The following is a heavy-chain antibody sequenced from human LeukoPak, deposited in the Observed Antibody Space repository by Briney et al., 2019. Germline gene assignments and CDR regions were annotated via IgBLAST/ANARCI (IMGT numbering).Heavy chain of an antibody. CDR3: ARDLGDSGSLGWFDP. J-gene: IGHJ5*02. D-gene: IGHD1-26*01. CDR1: GFTFSSYA. Sequence: SGGSLRLSCAASGFTFSSYAMNWVRQAPGKGLEWVAVISYDGSNKYYADSVKGRFTISRDNSKNTLYLQMNSLRAEDTAVYYCARDLGDSGSLGWFDPWGQGTLVTVSS. V-gene: IGHV3-30-3*01. CDR2: ISYDGSNK.